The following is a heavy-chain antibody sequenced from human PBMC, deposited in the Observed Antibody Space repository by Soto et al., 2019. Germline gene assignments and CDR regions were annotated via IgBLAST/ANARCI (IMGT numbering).Heavy chain of an antibody. CDR1: GGSISSSNW. CDR2: IYHSGST. J-gene: IGHJ6*02. CDR3: ARDQAAAGSGWVGYYSYYGMDV. V-gene: IGHV4-4*02. Sequence: SETLSLTCAVSGGSISSSNWWSWVRQPPGKGLEWIGEIYHSGSTNYNPSLKSRVTISVDKSKNQFSLKLSSVTAADTAVYYCARDQAAAGSGWVGYYSYYGMDVWGHGITVTV. D-gene: IGHD6-13*01.